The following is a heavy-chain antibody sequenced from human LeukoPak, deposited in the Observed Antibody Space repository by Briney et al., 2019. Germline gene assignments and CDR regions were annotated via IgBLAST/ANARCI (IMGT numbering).Heavy chain of an antibody. D-gene: IGHD6-6*01. Sequence: GSLRLSCAASGFTFSSYGMHWVRQAPGKGLEWVAVISYDGSNKYYADSVKGRFTISRDNSKNTLYLQMNSLRAEDTAVYYCAKDSARGYSSSYLGDYWGQGTLVTVSS. CDR3: AKDSARGYSSSYLGDY. V-gene: IGHV3-30*18. CDR1: GFTFSSYG. J-gene: IGHJ4*02. CDR2: ISYDGSNK.